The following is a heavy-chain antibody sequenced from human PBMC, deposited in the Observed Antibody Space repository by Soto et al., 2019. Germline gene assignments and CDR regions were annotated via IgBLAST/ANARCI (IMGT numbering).Heavy chain of an antibody. Sequence: QVHLEESGGGLVKPGGSLRLSCRASGFTFSDYYMSWIRQAPGKGLEWVADISNSGRSTHHADSVEGRFTIYRDNAKDSLFLQLNNLRPEDSAIYYCARDHGGGGLTLEYWGQGTLVTVSS. D-gene: IGHD3-16*01. CDR2: ISNSGRST. CDR3: ARDHGGGGLTLEY. CDR1: GFTFSDYY. V-gene: IGHV3-11*01. J-gene: IGHJ4*02.